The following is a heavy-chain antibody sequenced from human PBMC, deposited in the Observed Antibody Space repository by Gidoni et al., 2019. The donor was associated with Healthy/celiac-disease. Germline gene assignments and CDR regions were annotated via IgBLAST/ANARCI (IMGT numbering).Heavy chain of an antibody. CDR2: ISGSGGST. Sequence: EVQLVESGGGLVQPGGSLRLSCAASAFTFSSYAISWVRQSPGKGLEWVSAISGSGGSTYYADSVKGRFTISRDNSKNTLYLQMNSLRAEDTAVYYCAKDVHAHYDFWSGYFLTFDYWGQGTLVTVSS. CDR1: AFTFSSYA. D-gene: IGHD3-3*01. V-gene: IGHV3-23*04. J-gene: IGHJ4*02. CDR3: AKDVHAHYDFWSGYFLTFDY.